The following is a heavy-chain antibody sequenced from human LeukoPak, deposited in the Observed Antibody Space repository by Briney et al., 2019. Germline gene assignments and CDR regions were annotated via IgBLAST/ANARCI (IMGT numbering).Heavy chain of an antibody. V-gene: IGHV4-61*01. CDR1: GGSISSGSYY. J-gene: IGHJ3*02. CDR3: ARGEPYPVAVGLHRGAFDI. D-gene: IGHD6-19*01. CDR2: IYYSGST. Sequence: SETLSLTCTVSGGSISSGSYYWSWIRQPPGKGLEWIGYIYYSGSTNYNPSLKSRVTISVDTSKNQFSLKLSSVTAADTAVYYCARGEPYPVAVGLHRGAFDIWGQGTMVTVSS.